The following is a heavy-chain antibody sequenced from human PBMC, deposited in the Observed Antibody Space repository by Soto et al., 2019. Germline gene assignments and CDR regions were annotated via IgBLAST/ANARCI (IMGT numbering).Heavy chain of an antibody. CDR1: GYTFTSYA. Sequence: ASVKVSCKASGYTFTSYAMHWVRQAPGQRHKWMRWIKAGNGNTKYSQKFQGRVTITRDTSASTAYMELSSLRSEDTAVYYCARDLGWSPARGGDYDSSGYLEYFQHWGQGTLVTVSS. V-gene: IGHV1-3*01. J-gene: IGHJ1*01. D-gene: IGHD3-22*01. CDR3: ARDLGWSPARGGDYDSSGYLEYFQH. CDR2: IKAGNGNT.